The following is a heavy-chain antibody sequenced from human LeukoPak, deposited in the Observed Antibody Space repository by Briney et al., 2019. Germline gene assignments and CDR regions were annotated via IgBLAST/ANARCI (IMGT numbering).Heavy chain of an antibody. J-gene: IGHJ4*02. CDR1: GGTFSSYA. CDR2: IIPIFGTA. Sequence: SVKVSCKDSGGTFSSYAISWVRQAPGQGLEWMGRIIPIFGTANYAQKFQGRVTTTTDESTSTAYMELSSLRSEDTAVYYGARTPPDGYNRYYFDYWGQGTLVTVSS. D-gene: IGHD5-24*01. V-gene: IGHV1-69*05. CDR3: ARTPPDGYNRYYFDY.